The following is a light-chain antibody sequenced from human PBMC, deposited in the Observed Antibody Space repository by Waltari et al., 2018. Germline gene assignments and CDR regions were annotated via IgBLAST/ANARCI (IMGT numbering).Light chain of an antibody. V-gene: IGLV1-47*01. J-gene: IGLJ2*01. CDR3: AAWDDRLRGVV. Sequence: QSLLTQPPSASGTPGQRVTSPCSGSSSNIGSYYVYWYQQLPGPAPNPRIDGNNQRPSGVPDRFSGSKSGTSGSLAISGLRSEDEADYYCAAWDDRLRGVVFGGGTKLTV. CDR2: GNN. CDR1: SSNIGSYY.